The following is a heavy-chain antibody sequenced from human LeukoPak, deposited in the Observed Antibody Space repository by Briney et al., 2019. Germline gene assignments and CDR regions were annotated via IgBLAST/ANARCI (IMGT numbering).Heavy chain of an antibody. D-gene: IGHD5-24*01. CDR3: ARAPRGVQLQLGSNDY. J-gene: IGHJ4*02. V-gene: IGHV1-18*01. CDR1: GYTFTSYG. CDR2: ISAYNGNT. Sequence: ASVKVSCKASGYTFTSYGISWVRQAPGQGLEWMGWISAYNGNTNYAQKLQGRVTMTTDTSTSTAYMELRSLRSDDTAVYYCARAPRGVQLQLGSNDYWGQGTLVTVSS.